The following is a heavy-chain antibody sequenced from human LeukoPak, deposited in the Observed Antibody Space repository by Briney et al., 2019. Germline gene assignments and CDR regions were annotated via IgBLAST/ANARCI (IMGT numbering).Heavy chain of an antibody. J-gene: IGHJ6*03. Sequence: SVKVSCKASGDTFSRYAISWVRQAPGQGLEWMGGIIPVLSTANYAQKFQDRVTITADESTSTTYMELSSLKSEDTAVYYCATTGGDIYYYYMDVWGKGTTVTVSS. CDR2: IIPVLSTA. V-gene: IGHV1-69*13. CDR1: GDTFSRYA. CDR3: ATTGGDIYYYYMDV. D-gene: IGHD3-16*01.